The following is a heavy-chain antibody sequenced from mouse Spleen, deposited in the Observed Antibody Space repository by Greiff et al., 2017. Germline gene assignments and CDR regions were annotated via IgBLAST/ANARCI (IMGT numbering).Heavy chain of an antibody. Sequence: VQLQQSGAELVRPGSSVKISCKASGYAFSSYWMNWVKQRPGQGLEWIGQIYPGDGDTNYNGKFKGKATLTADKSSSTAYMQLSSLTSEDSAVYFCARETTAPYYFDYWGQGTTLTVSS. CDR1: GYAFSSYW. V-gene: IGHV1-80*01. CDR3: ARETTAPYYFDY. D-gene: IGHD1-2*01. J-gene: IGHJ2*01. CDR2: IYPGDGDT.